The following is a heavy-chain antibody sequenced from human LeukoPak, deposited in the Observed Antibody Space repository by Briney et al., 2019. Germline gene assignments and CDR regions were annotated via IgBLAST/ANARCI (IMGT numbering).Heavy chain of an antibody. D-gene: IGHD2-2*01. J-gene: IGHJ5*02. V-gene: IGHV1-3*04. Sequence: GASVTVSFTASGYTFTSYVIHWVRQAPGQRLEWMGWINTGNGYIRYSQNFQGRVTITSDTSAATAYMELSSLRSEDTAVYYCATSQGIIPAAMQMLDPWGQGTLVTVSS. CDR1: GYTFTSYV. CDR3: ATSQGIIPAAMQMLDP. CDR2: INTGNGYI.